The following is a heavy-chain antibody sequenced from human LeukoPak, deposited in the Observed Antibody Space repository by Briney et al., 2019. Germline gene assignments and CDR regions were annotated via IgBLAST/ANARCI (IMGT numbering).Heavy chain of an antibody. Sequence: GASVKVSCKASGYTFTSYGISWVRQAPGQGLERMGWISAYNGNTNYAQKLQGRVTMTTDTSTSTAYMELRSLRSDDTAVYYCARVGFLEWLGYDMDVWGQGTTVTVSS. V-gene: IGHV1-18*01. D-gene: IGHD3-3*01. CDR2: ISAYNGNT. CDR1: GYTFTSYG. J-gene: IGHJ6*02. CDR3: ARVGFLEWLGYDMDV.